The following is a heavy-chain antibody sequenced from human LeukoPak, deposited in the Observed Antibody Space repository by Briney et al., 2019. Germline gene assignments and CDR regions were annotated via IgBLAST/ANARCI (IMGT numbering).Heavy chain of an antibody. V-gene: IGHV3-23*01. J-gene: IGHJ4*02. D-gene: IGHD4-17*01. CDR2: ISIGGDTT. CDR3: AKDGWTVRFDY. CDR1: GFTFSSHG. Sequence: GGSLRLSCAASGFTFSSHGMCWVRQAPGRGLEWVSSISIGGDTTYSDSVKGRFTISRDNSKNTLYLQMNSLRAEDTAVYYCAKDGWTVRFDYWGQGTLVTVS.